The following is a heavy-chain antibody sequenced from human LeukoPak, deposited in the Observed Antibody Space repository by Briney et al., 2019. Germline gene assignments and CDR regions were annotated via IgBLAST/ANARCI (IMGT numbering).Heavy chain of an antibody. J-gene: IGHJ4*02. CDR1: GGTFSSYA. V-gene: IGHV1-69*04. Sequence: ASVKVSCKASGGTFSSYAISWVRQAPGQGLEWMGRIIPILGIANYAQKFQGRVTITADKSTSTAYMELSSLRSEDTAVYYCALTLEGYYGSGSFWGQGTLVTVSS. CDR2: IIPILGIA. CDR3: ALTLEGYYGSGSF. D-gene: IGHD3-10*01.